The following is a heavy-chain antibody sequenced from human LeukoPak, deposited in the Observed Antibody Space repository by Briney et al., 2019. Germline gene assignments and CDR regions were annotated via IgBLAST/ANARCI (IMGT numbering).Heavy chain of an antibody. V-gene: IGHV1-8*01. CDR2: INLNTGNT. CDR1: GYTFTRYD. J-gene: IGHJ4*02. D-gene: IGHD3-10*01. Sequence: GASVKVSRTASGYTFTRYDINWVRQATGQGLEWMGWINLNTGNTGYAQKFQGRVTMTRNTSISTAYMELSSLRSEDTAVYYCARNPSRVRGGEIDYWGQGTLVTVSS. CDR3: ARNPSRVRGGEIDY.